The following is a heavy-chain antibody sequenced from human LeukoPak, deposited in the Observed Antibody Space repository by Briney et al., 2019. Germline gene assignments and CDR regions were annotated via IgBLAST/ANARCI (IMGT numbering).Heavy chain of an antibody. CDR3: ARDPYCGGDCYPDAFDI. CDR1: GFTFSSYS. J-gene: IGHJ3*02. Sequence: GGSLRLSCAASGFTFSSYSMNWVRQAPGKGLEWASSISSSSSYIYYADSVKGRFTISRDNAKNSLYLQMNSLRAEDTAVYYCARDPYCGGDCYPDAFDIWGQGTMVTVSS. V-gene: IGHV3-21*01. D-gene: IGHD2-21*02. CDR2: ISSSSSYI.